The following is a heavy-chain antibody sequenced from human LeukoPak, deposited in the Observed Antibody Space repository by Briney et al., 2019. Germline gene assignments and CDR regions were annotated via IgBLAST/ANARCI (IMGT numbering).Heavy chain of an antibody. CDR1: GGSFRGYY. V-gene: IGHV4-59*01. CDR2: IYYSGST. CDR3: VGCGGDCYSPYYFDY. D-gene: IGHD2-21*02. Sequence: SETLSLTCAVYGGSFRGYYWSWIRQPPGKGLEWIGYIYYSGSTNYNPSLKSRVTISVDTSKNQFSLKLSSVTAADTAVYYCVGCGGDCYSPYYFDYWGQGTLVTVSS. J-gene: IGHJ4*02.